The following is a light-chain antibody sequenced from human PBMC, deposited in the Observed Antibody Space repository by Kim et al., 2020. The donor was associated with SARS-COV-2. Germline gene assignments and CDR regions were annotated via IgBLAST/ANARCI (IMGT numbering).Light chain of an antibody. CDR1: QSVSSY. CDR2: DAS. Sequence: AVERATLSCRASQSVSSYLAWYQQKPGQAPRLIIYDASNRATGIPARFSGSGSGTDFTLTISSLEPEDFAVYYCQQRSNWPPRLTFGGGTKVDIK. V-gene: IGKV3-11*01. J-gene: IGKJ4*01. CDR3: QQRSNWPPRLT.